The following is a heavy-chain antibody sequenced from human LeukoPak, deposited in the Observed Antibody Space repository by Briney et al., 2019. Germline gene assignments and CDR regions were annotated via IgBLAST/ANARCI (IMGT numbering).Heavy chain of an antibody. CDR3: ARGARTQYYFDY. V-gene: IGHV3-30-3*01. J-gene: IGHJ4*02. CDR2: ISYDGSNK. Sequence: GRSLRLSCAASGFTFSSYAMHGVRQARAKGLEWGAVISYDGSNKYYADCVKGGFTISRDNSKNTLYLQMNSLSAEATAVYYCARGARTQYYFDYWGQGTLVTVSS. CDR1: GFTFSSYA.